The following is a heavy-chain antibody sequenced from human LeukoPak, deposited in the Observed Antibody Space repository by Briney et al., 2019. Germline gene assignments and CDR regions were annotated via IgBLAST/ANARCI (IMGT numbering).Heavy chain of an antibody. J-gene: IGHJ4*02. V-gene: IGHV3-7*01. CDR1: GFTFSDYW. D-gene: IGHD4-11*01. Sequence: GGSLRLSCAASGFTFSDYWMSWVRQAPGKGLEWVANINQDGSEKYYVDSMKGRFAISRDNSKSSLYLEMNSLRAEDTAIYYCGRSPDIGTVDYCGQGTLATASS. CDR3: GRSPDIGTVDY. CDR2: INQDGSEK.